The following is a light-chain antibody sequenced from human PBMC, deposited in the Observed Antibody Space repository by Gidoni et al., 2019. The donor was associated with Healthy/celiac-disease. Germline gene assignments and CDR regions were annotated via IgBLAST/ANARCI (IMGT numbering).Light chain of an antibody. CDR3: SSYTSSSTLV. CDR2: DVS. J-gene: IGLJ1*01. CDR1: RSDVGGYNY. V-gene: IGLV2-14*03. Sequence: IPCTGTRSDVGGYNYVSWYQQHPGTAPKLMIYDVSNRPSGVSNRFSGSKSGNTASLTISGLQAEDEADYYCSSYTSSSTLVFGTGTKVTVL.